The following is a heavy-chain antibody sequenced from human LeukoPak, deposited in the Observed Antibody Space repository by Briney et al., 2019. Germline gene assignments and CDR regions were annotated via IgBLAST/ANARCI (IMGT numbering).Heavy chain of an antibody. V-gene: IGHV3-7*01. Sequence: GGSLRLSCAASGFTFSSHWMTWVRQAPGKGLEWVANIKDDGTRKNYVDSVKGRFTISRDNAKNSLYLQMSGLRVEDTAVYYCARDRWELLSNSNHYCGLDVWGQGTTVTVSS. J-gene: IGHJ6*02. CDR3: ARDRWELLSNSNHYCGLDV. D-gene: IGHD2-15*01. CDR2: IKDDGTRK. CDR1: GFTFSSHW.